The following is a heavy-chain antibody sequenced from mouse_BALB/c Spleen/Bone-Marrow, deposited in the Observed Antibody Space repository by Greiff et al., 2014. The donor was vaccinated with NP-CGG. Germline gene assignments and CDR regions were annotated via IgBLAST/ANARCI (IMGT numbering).Heavy chain of an antibody. Sequence: DVQLQESGGGLVKPGGSLKLSCAASGFTFSDYYMYWVRQTPEKRLEWVATISDGGSYTYYPDSVKGRFTIFRDIAKNNLYLQMSSLKSEDTAMYYCARDRGVQGYAMDYWGQGTSVTVSS. CDR3: ARDRGVQGYAMDY. CDR2: ISDGGSYT. D-gene: IGHD2-14*01. CDR1: GFTFSDYY. J-gene: IGHJ4*01. V-gene: IGHV5-4*02.